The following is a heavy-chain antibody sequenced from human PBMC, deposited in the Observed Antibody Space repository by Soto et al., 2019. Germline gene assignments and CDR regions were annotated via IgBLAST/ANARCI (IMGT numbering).Heavy chain of an antibody. CDR1: GYTLTELS. CDR3: ATVRLGYCTNGVCFPLDY. V-gene: IGHV1-24*01. D-gene: IGHD2-8*01. J-gene: IGHJ4*02. CDR2: FDPEDGET. Sequence: ASVKVSCKVSGYTLTELSMHWVRQAPGKGLEWMGGFDPEDGETIYAQKFQGRVTMTEDTSTDTAYMELSSLRSEDTAVYYCATVRLGYCTNGVCFPLDYWGQGTLVTVSS.